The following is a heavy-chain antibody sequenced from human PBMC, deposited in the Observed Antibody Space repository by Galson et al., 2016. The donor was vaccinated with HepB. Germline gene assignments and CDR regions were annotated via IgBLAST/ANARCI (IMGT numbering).Heavy chain of an antibody. V-gene: IGHV3-11*06. J-gene: IGHJ6*03. CDR2: ISSSGSYT. D-gene: IGHD6-13*01. Sequence: SLRLSCAASGFTFTDYYMTWIRQAPGKGLEWVSYISSSGSYTNYADSVKGRFTISRDNARKSLYLQMNSLRPDDTAVYYCAREDSSWYGYYMDVWGKGTTVTVSS. CDR1: GFTFTDYY. CDR3: AREDSSWYGYYMDV.